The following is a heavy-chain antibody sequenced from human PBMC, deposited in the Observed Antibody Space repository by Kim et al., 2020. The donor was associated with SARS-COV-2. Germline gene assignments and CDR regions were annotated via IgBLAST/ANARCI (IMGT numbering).Heavy chain of an antibody. CDR1: GFTFSNYV. CDR3: GRGEIGYCSSTTCSDAFDI. V-gene: IGHV1-3*01. CDR2: INAGNGNT. Sequence: ASVKVSCKASGFTFSNYVIHWVRQAPGQRLEWMGWINAGNGNTKYSQKFQGRVTITRDSSASAAYMELSSLRSEDTAVYYCGRGEIGYCSSTTCSDAFDIWAQWTTVTVSS. D-gene: IGHD2-2*01. J-gene: IGHJ3*02.